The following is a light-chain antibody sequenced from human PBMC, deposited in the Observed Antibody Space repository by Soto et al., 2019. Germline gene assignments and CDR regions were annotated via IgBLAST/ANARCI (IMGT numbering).Light chain of an antibody. Sequence: ETVLTQSPGTLSLSPGDRVTLSCRASQSVSSKYLAWYQQIPGQAPRLLIYGASNRATGVPDRFSGSGSGTDFTLTISKLEPVDFAVYYCQQYGDSRYTFGQGAKLEIK. J-gene: IGKJ2*01. CDR1: QSVSSKY. CDR2: GAS. V-gene: IGKV3-20*01. CDR3: QQYGDSRYT.